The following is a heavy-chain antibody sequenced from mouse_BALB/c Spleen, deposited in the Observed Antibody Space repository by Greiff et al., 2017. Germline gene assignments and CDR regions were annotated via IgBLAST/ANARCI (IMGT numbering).Heavy chain of an antibody. Sequence: QVQLQQSGAELVRPGVSVKISCKGSGYTFTDYAMHWVKQSHAKSLEWIRVISTYYGDASYNQKFKGKATMTVDKSSSTAYMELARLTSEDSAIYYCARHYDGYYGFAYWGQGTLVTVSA. CDR2: ISTYYGDA. J-gene: IGHJ3*01. V-gene: IGHV1S137*01. D-gene: IGHD2-3*01. CDR1: GYTFTDYA. CDR3: ARHYDGYYGFAY.